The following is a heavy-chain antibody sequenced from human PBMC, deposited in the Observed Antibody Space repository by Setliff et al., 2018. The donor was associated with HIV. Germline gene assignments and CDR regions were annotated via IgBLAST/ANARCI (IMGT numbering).Heavy chain of an antibody. J-gene: IGHJ6*03. V-gene: IGHV3-9*01. CDR1: GFTFNDYA. CDR3: VKGKRSDSTSGWGYYLDA. CDR2: IRWDIGTK. D-gene: IGHD6-19*01. Sequence: PGGSLRLSCAASGFTFNDYAMHWVRQRPGKGLEWVSGIRWDIGTKQYAASVRGRFTISRDNAKNSLYLEMNSLRPEDSAFYYCVKGKRSDSTSGWGYYLDAWGKGTTVTVSS.